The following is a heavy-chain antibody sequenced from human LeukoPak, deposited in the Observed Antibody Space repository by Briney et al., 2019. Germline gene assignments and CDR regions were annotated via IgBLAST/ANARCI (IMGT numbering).Heavy chain of an antibody. D-gene: IGHD2-15*01. V-gene: IGHV3-7*01. J-gene: IGHJ3*02. CDR3: ARQPRRSGFDI. CDR1: GFTFSSYW. CDR2: IKQDGREN. Sequence: PGGSLRLSCAASGFTFSSYWMTWVRQAPGKGLEWVANIKQDGRENYYVDSVKGRLTISRDNAKNSLYLQMNSLRPDDTAVYYCARQPRRSGFDIWGQGTMVTVSS.